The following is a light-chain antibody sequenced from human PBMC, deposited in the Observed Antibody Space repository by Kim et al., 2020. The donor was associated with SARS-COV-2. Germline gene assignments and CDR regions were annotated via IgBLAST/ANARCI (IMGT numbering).Light chain of an antibody. CDR1: QSVSTT. CDR2: GAS. V-gene: IGKV3-15*01. J-gene: IGKJ1*01. CDR3: HQYDDWPWT. Sequence: VSPGERVTPSCRARQSVSTTLAWSRQKPGQAPRLRIYGASTRGTGVPATFSGSGSGTEFTLTIRSLQSEDIAVYYCHQYDDWPWTFGQGTKVEIK.